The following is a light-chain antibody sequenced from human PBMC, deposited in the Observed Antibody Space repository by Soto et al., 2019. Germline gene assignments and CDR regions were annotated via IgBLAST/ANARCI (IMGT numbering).Light chain of an antibody. V-gene: IGKV3-15*01. CDR2: SAS. CDR3: QQYNNWPPET. CDR1: QSVSSSH. J-gene: IGKJ1*01. Sequence: EIVLTQSPATLSLSPGERATLSCRASQSVSSSHLAWYQQKPGQAPRLLIYSASTRATGIPARFSGSGSGTEFTLTISSLQSEDFAVYYCQQYNNWPPETFGQGTKVDIK.